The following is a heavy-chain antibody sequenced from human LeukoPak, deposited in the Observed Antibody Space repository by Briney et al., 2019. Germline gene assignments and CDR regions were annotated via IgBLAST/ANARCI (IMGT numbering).Heavy chain of an antibody. J-gene: IGHJ4*02. Sequence: PSETLSLTCTVSGGSISSYYWSWIRQPPGKGLEWIGYIYYSGSTNYNPSLKSRVTISVDTSKNQFSLKLSSVTAADTAVYYCAREGGGMPYYFDYWGQGTLVTVSS. CDR2: IYYSGST. CDR1: GGSISSYY. CDR3: AREGGGMPYYFDY. V-gene: IGHV4-59*01. D-gene: IGHD3-16*01.